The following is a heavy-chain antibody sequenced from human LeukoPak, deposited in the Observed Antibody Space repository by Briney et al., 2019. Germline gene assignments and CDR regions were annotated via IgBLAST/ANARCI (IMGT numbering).Heavy chain of an antibody. Sequence: SETLSLTCTVSGGSISSSSYYWGWIRQPPGKGLEWIGSIHYSGSTNYNPSLKSRVTISVDTSKNQFSLKLSSVTAADTAVYYCARDRIVVVPAARYYYYYMDVWGKGTTVTISS. CDR1: GGSISSSSYY. J-gene: IGHJ6*03. CDR2: IHYSGST. V-gene: IGHV4-39*07. D-gene: IGHD2-2*01. CDR3: ARDRIVVVPAARYYYYYMDV.